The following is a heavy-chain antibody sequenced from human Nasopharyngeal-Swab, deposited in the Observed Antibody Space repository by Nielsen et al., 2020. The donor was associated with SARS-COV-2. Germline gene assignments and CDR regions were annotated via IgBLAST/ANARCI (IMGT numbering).Heavy chain of an antibody. D-gene: IGHD3-3*01. CDR3: ARDGMDYDFWSAYFMDV. CDR1: GFTFNNYN. J-gene: IGHJ6*02. CDR2: ISSSSSYI. V-gene: IGHV3-21*01. Sequence: GGSLRLSCAASGFTFNNYNFNWVRQAPGKGLEWVSSISSSSSYIYYADSVKGRFTISRDNAKNSLYLQMNSLRAGDTAVYYCARDGMDYDFWSAYFMDVWSQGITVTVSS.